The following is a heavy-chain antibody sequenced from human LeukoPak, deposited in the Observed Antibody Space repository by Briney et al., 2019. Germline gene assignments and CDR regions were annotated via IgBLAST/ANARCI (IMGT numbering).Heavy chain of an antibody. Sequence: ASVKVSCEASGYTFVNYDINWVRQATGQGLEWMGWMNPTSGNTGYAQKLQGRVSMTRDTSISTAYMELSSLTYEDTAVYYCTMTSPAGYNLVGAFDTWGQGTKVTVSS. V-gene: IGHV1-8*01. J-gene: IGHJ3*02. D-gene: IGHD5-24*01. CDR1: GYTFVNYD. CDR2: MNPTSGNT. CDR3: TMTSPAGYNLVGAFDT.